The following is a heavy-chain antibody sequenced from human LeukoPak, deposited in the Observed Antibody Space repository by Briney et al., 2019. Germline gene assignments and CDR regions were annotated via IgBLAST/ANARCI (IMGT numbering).Heavy chain of an antibody. CDR3: AKDPLNTLMVSPTFDY. CDR2: ADNSGSDT. D-gene: IGHD5-18*01. CDR1: GFTFTDHY. V-gene: IGHV3-11*05. Sequence: PGGSLRLSCAASGFTFTDHYMTWIRQAPGRGLEWVAYADNSGSDTYYAASVKGRFIVSRDTSKSTLYLQMNSLRAEDTAVYYCAKDPLNTLMVSPTFDYWGQGTLVTVSS. J-gene: IGHJ4*02.